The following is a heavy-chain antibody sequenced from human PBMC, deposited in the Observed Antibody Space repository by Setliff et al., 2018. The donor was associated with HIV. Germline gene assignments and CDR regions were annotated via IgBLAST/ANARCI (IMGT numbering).Heavy chain of an antibody. V-gene: IGHV3-21*01. CDR2: ISSSSGYI. J-gene: IGHJ5*02. Sequence: KTGGSLRLSCAASGFTFSSYSMIWARQAPGKGLEWVSSISSSSGYIYYADSLKGRFTISRDNAKNSLYLQMNSLRAEDTAVYYCARGGVKSYYYDSSGLNWFDPWGQGTLVTVSS. CDR1: GFTFSSYS. D-gene: IGHD3-22*01. CDR3: ARGGVKSYYYDSSGLNWFDP.